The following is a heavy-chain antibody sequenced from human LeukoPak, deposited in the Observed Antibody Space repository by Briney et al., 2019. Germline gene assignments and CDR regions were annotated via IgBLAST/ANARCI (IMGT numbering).Heavy chain of an antibody. D-gene: IGHD3-22*01. Sequence: PGGSLRLSCASSGFTFSSYGMHWVRQAPGKGLEWVAVISYDGSNKYYADSVKGRFTISRDNSKNTLYLQMNSLRTEDTAVYYCATSTRYYVDSNGYWGYFDYWGQGTLVTVSS. J-gene: IGHJ4*02. CDR2: ISYDGSNK. CDR1: GFTFSSYG. CDR3: ATSTRYYVDSNGYWGYFDY. V-gene: IGHV3-30*03.